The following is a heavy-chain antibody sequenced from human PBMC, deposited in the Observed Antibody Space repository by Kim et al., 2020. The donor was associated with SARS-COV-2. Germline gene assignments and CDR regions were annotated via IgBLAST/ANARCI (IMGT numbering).Heavy chain of an antibody. J-gene: IGHJ5*02. D-gene: IGHD6-6*01. CDR2: MNPNSGNT. Sequence: ASVKVSCKASGYTFCSYDINWVRQATGQGLEWLGWMNPNSGNTGYAQAFQGRVPMTMNTSISTAYMELSSLRSDDTAVYYCARSIARASHWFDPWSQGTQVTVSS. CDR3: ARSIARASHWFDP. CDR1: GYTFCSYD. V-gene: IGHV1-8*01.